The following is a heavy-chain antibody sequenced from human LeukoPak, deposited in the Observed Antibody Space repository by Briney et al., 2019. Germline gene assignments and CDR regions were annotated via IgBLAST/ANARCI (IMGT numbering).Heavy chain of an antibody. J-gene: IGHJ4*02. CDR2: ISAYNGNT. V-gene: IGHV1-18*01. CDR3: ARERTFAPVAGTDY. Sequence: ASVKVSCKASGYTFTNYGFSWVRQAPGQGVEWMGYISAYNGNTNYAQKLQGRVTMTTDTSTSIAYMELRSLRSDDTAVYYCARERTFAPVAGTDYWGQGTLVTVSS. D-gene: IGHD6-19*01. CDR1: GYTFTNYG.